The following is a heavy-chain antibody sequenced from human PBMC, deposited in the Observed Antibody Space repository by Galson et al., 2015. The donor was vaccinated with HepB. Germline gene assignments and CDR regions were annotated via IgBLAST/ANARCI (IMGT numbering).Heavy chain of an antibody. CDR1: GFTFSGSA. V-gene: IGHV3-73*01. CDR2: IRSKANSYAT. CDR3: TRTYYYDGSGLDSTTWFDP. D-gene: IGHD3-22*01. J-gene: IGHJ5*02. Sequence: SLRLSCAASGFTFSGSAMHWVRQASGKGLEWVGRIRSKANSYATAYAASVKGRFTISGDDSKNTAYLQMNSLKTEDTAVYYCTRTYYYDGSGLDSTTWFDPWGQGTLVTVSS.